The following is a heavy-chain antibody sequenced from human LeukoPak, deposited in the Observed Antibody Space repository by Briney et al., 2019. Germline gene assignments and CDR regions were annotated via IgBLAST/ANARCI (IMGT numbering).Heavy chain of an antibody. J-gene: IGHJ4*02. D-gene: IGHD6-13*01. V-gene: IGHV3-33*01. CDR3: ARSLGPKSGIAAAGTNGDY. Sequence: PGGSLRLSCAASGFTFSSYGMHWVRQAPGKGLEWVAVIWYDGSNKYYADSVKGRFTISRDNSKNTLYLQMNSLRAEDTAVYYCARSLGPKSGIAAAGTNGDYWGQGTLVTVSS. CDR2: IWYDGSNK. CDR1: GFTFSSYG.